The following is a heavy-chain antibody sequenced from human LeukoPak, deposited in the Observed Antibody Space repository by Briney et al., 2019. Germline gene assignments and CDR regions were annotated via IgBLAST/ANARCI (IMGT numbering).Heavy chain of an antibody. Sequence: SEALSLTCAVYGGSFSGYYWSWIRQPPGKGLEWIGEINHSGSTNYNPSLKSRVTISVDTSKNQFSLKLSSVTAADTAVYYCDAGATPWAFDIWGQGTMVTVSS. CDR2: INHSGST. J-gene: IGHJ3*02. CDR3: DAGATPWAFDI. D-gene: IGHD1-26*01. CDR1: GGSFSGYY. V-gene: IGHV4-34*01.